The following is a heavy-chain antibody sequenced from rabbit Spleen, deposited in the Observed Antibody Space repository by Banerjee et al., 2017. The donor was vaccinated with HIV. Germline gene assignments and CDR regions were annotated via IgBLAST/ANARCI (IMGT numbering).Heavy chain of an antibody. CDR1: GFSFSSSDY. D-gene: IGHD1-1*01. Sequence: QSLEESGGDLVKPGASLTLTCTASGFSFSSSDYMCWVRQAPGKGLEWIACISAGSSGRTYYASWAKGRFTISKTSSTTVTLQMTSLTAADTATYFCAREYSTTGYAFNLWGPGTLVTVS. V-gene: IGHV1S40*01. CDR2: ISAGSSGRT. J-gene: IGHJ4*01. CDR3: AREYSTTGYAFNL.